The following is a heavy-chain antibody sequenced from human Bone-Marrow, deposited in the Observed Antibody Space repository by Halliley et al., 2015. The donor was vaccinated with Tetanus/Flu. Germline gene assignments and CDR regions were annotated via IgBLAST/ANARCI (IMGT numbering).Heavy chain of an antibody. CDR1: IFTFSSNA. CDR3: AKDWYGSGTYPHFHYYGMDV. D-gene: IGHD3-10*01. Sequence: SLRLSCAASIFTFSSNAMSWVRQAPGKGLEWVSAISGSSGTTYYADSVKGRFTISRDNSKNTLYLEMNSLRAEDTAVYFCAKDWYGSGTYPHFHYYGMDVWGQGTTVTVSS. CDR2: ISGSSGTT. J-gene: IGHJ6*02. V-gene: IGHV3-23*01.